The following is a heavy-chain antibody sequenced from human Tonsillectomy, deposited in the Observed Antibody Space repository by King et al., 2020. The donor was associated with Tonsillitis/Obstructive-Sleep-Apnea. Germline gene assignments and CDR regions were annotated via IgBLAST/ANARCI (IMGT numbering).Heavy chain of an antibody. CDR1: GGSISTYY. D-gene: IGHD3-10*01. J-gene: IGHJ4*02. V-gene: IGHV4-59*01. Sequence: VQLQESGPGLVKPSETLSLTCTVSGGSISTYYWSWVRQPPGKGLEWIGYFFYTGSTNYSPTLKSRVNISVDTSKNQFSLELSSVTAADTAVYYCARGQRTMVRGVLMSDSPFDNWGQGTLVTVSS. CDR3: ARGQRTMVRGVLMSDSPFDN. CDR2: FFYTGST.